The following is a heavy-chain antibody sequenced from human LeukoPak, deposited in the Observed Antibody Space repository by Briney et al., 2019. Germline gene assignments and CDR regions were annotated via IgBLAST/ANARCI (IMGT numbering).Heavy chain of an antibody. CDR1: GFTVSSNY. V-gene: IGHV3-53*01. CDR3: ATWSGYYTGYYYYYMDV. J-gene: IGHJ6*03. CDR2: IYSGGST. Sequence: GGSLRPSCAASGFTVSSNYMSWVRQAPGKGLEWVSVIYSGGSTYYADSVKGRFTISRDNSKNTLYLQMNSLRAEDTAVYYCATWSGYYTGYYYYYMDVWGKGTTVTVSS. D-gene: IGHD3-3*01.